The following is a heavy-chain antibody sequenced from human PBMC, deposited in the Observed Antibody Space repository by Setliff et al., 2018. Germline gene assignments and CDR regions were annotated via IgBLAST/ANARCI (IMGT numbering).Heavy chain of an antibody. J-gene: IGHJ6*03. CDR3: AIGGGEVHYDFWSGYFSDPQPNYYSYSMDV. V-gene: IGHV1-8*03. D-gene: IGHD3-3*01. CDR1: GYTFTSHG. CDR2: MNPNSGNT. Sequence: ASVKVSCKASGYTFTSHGISWVRQATGEGIEWMGWMNPNSGNTGYAQKFQGRVTITRNTSIRTAYRELSSLRSEDTAVYYGAIGGGEVHYDFWSGYFSDPQPNYYSYSMDVWGKGTTVTVSS.